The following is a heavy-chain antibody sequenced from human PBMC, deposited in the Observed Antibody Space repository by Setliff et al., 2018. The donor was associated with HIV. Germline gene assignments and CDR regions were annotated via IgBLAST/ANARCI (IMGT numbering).Heavy chain of an antibody. CDR3: ARRMRYCDSSGYYGHCCDS. Sequence: PGESLKISCKASGYSFTNYWIAWVRQMPGKGLEWMGIIYPGDSDPRYSPSFQGQVTISADKSISTAYLQWSSLKASDTAMYYCARRMRYCDSSGYYGHCCDSWGQGTLVTVAS. V-gene: IGHV5-51*01. CDR1: GYSFTNYW. CDR2: IYPGDSDP. D-gene: IGHD3-22*01. J-gene: IGHJ4*02.